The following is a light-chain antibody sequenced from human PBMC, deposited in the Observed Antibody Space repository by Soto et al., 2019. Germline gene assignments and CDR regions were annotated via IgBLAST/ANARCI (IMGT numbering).Light chain of an antibody. V-gene: IGKV3-15*01. Sequence: EIVRTHPPATLSVSPGERATLSCRASQSLSGHLAWYQQKPDQAPRLLIYRASTRATGVPARFSASGSGTEFTLTTSSLHSEDSAVYYCHQYSNWPTWPFGPGTTVDIX. CDR3: HQYSNWPTWP. CDR1: QSLSGH. CDR2: RAS. J-gene: IGKJ1*01.